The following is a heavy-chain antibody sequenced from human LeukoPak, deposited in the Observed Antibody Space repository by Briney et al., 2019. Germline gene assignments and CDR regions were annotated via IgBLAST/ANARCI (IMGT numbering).Heavy chain of an antibody. CDR1: GFTFSGYA. Sequence: GGSLRLSCAASGFTFSGYAMSWVRQAPGKGLEWVSGISGSGGSTYYADSVKGRFTLSRDNSKNTLYLQMNSLRAEDTAVYYCAKKAAVAGNWFDPWGQGTLVTVSS. CDR2: ISGSGGST. J-gene: IGHJ5*02. D-gene: IGHD6-19*01. V-gene: IGHV3-23*01. CDR3: AKKAAVAGNWFDP.